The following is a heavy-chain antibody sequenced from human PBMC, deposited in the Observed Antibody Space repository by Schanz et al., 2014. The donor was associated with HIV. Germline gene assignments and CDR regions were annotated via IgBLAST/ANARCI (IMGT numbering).Heavy chain of an antibody. D-gene: IGHD6-13*01. Sequence: QVQLVESGGGVVQPGRSLRLSCAASGFTFRNYGMHWVRQAPGKGLEWVAVISFDGSNKYYADSVKGRFTISRDNSKNTLYLQMNSLRAEDTAVYYCAKDTTAAGRGYFQHWGQGTLVTVSS. J-gene: IGHJ1*01. CDR2: ISFDGSNK. CDR3: AKDTTAAGRGYFQH. CDR1: GFTFRNYG. V-gene: IGHV3-30*19.